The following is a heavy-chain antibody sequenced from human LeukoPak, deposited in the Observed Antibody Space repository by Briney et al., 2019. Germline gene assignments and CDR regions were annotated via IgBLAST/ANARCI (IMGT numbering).Heavy chain of an antibody. CDR1: GGTFSSYA. CDR2: IIPIFGTA. CDR3: ATPVRSSGYQLTYYYYGMDV. J-gene: IGHJ6*02. Sequence: GASVKVSCKASGGTFSSYAISWVRQAPGQGLEWMGGIIPIFGTANYAQKFQGRVTITADESTSTAYMELSSLRSEDTAVYYCATPVRSSGYQLTYYYYGMDVWGQGTTVTVSS. V-gene: IGHV1-69*13. D-gene: IGHD3-22*01.